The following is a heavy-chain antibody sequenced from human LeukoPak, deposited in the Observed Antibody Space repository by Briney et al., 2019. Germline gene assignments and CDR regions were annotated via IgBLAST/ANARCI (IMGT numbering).Heavy chain of an antibody. CDR1: GFTVSSNY. D-gene: IGHD3-22*01. CDR2: IYSGGTT. J-gene: IGHJ4*02. Sequence: GGSLRLSCAASGFTVSSNYMSWVRQAPGKGLEWVSVIYSGGTTYYADSMKGRFTISRDNSKNTLYLQMNSLRAEDTAVYYCAKDGAYFTMMYWGQGTLVTVSS. CDR3: AKDGAYFTMMY. V-gene: IGHV3-53*05.